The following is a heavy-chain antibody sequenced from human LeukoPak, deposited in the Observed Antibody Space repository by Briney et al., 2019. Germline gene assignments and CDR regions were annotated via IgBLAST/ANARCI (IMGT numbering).Heavy chain of an antibody. D-gene: IGHD5-18*01. Sequence: GGSLRLSCAASGFNFDDYVMTWVRQAPGKGLEWVSGINWNGGSRGYADSVKGRFTISRDNAENSLYLQMNSLRAEDTALYYCARSVLNTAMVDNWFDPWGQGTLVTVSS. CDR1: GFNFDDYV. CDR3: ARSVLNTAMVDNWFDP. CDR2: INWNGGSR. V-gene: IGHV3-20*04. J-gene: IGHJ5*02.